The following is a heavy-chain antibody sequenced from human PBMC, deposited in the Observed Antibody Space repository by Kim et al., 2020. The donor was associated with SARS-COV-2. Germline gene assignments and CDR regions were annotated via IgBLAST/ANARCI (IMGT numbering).Heavy chain of an antibody. J-gene: IGHJ5*02. Sequence: GRFTISRDDSKNTLYLQMNSLKTEDTAVYYCTTAPVLRFLEWLHGNWFDPWGQGTLVTVSS. D-gene: IGHD3-3*01. V-gene: IGHV3-15*01. CDR3: TTAPVLRFLEWLHGNWFDP.